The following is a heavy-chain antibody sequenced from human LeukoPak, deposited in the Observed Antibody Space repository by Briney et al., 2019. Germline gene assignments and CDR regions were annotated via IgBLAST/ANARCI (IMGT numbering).Heavy chain of an antibody. CDR1: GFTFSSYA. CDR2: ISYDGSNK. CDR3: AREYVGYAVDY. J-gene: IGHJ4*02. D-gene: IGHD5-12*01. V-gene: IGHV3-30-3*01. Sequence: PGRSLRLSCAASGFTFSSYAMHWVRQAPGKGLEWVAVISYDGSNKYYADSVKGRFTISRDNSKNTLYLQMNSLRAEDTAVYYCAREYVGYAVDYWGQGTLVTVSS.